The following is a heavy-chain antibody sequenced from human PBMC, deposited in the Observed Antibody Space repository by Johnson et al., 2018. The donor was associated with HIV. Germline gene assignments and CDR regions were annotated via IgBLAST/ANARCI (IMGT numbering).Heavy chain of an antibody. J-gene: IGHJ3*02. CDR3: ASPLIAAGEGAFDI. D-gene: IGHD6-13*01. V-gene: IGHV3-20*04. CDR2: INWNGVRT. CDR1: GFTFDDYG. Sequence: VQLVESGGGVVRPGGSLRLSCAAAGFTFDDYGMNWVRQAPGKGLEWVSGINWNGVRTGYLDSMKGRFTISRDNSKNTLYLQMNSLRAEDTAVYYCASPLIAAGEGAFDIWGQGTMVTVSS.